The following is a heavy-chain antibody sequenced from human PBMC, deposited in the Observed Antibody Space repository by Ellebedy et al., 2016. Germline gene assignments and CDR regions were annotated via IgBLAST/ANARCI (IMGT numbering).Heavy chain of an antibody. Sequence: SETLSLXCAVYGGSFSGYYWSWIRQPPGKGLEWIGEINHSGSTNYNPSLKSRVTISVDTSKNQFSLKLSSVTAADTAVYYCARGRYQNLGRGYYGMDVWGQGTTVTVSS. V-gene: IGHV4-34*01. CDR1: GGSFSGYY. CDR2: INHSGST. CDR3: ARGRYQNLGRGYYGMDV. J-gene: IGHJ6*02. D-gene: IGHD2-2*01.